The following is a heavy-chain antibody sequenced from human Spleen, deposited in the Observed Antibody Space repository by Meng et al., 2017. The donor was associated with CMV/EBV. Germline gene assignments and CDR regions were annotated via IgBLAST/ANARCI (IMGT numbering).Heavy chain of an antibody. CDR2: ISVYNGHT. D-gene: IGHD3/OR15-3a*01. J-gene: IGHJ4*02. V-gene: IGHV1-18*04. Sequence: ASVKVSCKTSGYSFTDYYIHWVRQAPGQGLEWMGWISVYNGHTNYAQKLQDRVTMTTDTSTSTAYMELRSLRSDDTAVYYCARRGDFRTAYLVDYWGQGTLVTVSS. CDR1: GYSFTDYY. CDR3: ARRGDFRTAYLVDY.